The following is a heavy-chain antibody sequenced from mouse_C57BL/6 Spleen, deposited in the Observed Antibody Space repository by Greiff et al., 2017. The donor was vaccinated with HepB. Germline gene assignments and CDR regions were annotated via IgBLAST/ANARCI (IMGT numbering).Heavy chain of an antibody. D-gene: IGHD2-1*01. CDR2: IYPGSGST. Sequence: QVQLQQPGAELVKPGASVKMSCKASGYTFTSYWITWVKQRPGKGLEWIGDIYPGSGSTNYNEKFKSKATLTVDTSSSTAYMQLSSLTSEDSAVYYCARGTIYYGNSYAMDYWGQGTSVTVSS. V-gene: IGHV1-55*01. CDR3: ARGTIYYGNSYAMDY. J-gene: IGHJ4*01. CDR1: GYTFTSYW.